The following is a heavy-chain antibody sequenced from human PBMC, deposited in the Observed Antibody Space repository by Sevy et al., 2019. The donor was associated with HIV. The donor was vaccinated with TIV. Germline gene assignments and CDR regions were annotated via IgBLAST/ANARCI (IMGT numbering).Heavy chain of an antibody. Sequence: SETLSLTCSVSGGSISSYYWNWIRQPPGKGLERIGYIHSSGSTNYNPSLKSRVTISVDMSKNQFSLKLSSVTAADTAVYYCARSHLAFCGGDCFSPYYFDSWGQGTLVTVSS. J-gene: IGHJ4*02. CDR2: IHSSGST. CDR3: ARSHLAFCGGDCFSPYYFDS. CDR1: GGSISSYY. V-gene: IGHV4-59*01. D-gene: IGHD2-21*01.